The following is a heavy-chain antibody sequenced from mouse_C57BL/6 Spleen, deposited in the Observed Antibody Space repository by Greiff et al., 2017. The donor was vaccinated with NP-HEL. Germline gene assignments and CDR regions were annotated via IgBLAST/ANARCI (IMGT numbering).Heavy chain of an antibody. CDR1: GYTFTSYW. CDR2: IDPSDSYT. V-gene: IGHV1-50*01. Sequence: QVQLQQPGAELVKPGASVKLSCKASGYTFTSYWMQWVKQRPGQGLEWIGEIDPSDSYTNYNQKFKGKATLTVDTSSSTAYMQLSSLTSEDSAVYYCARGEITTGAMDYWGQGTSVTVSS. D-gene: IGHD1-1*01. CDR3: ARGEITTGAMDY. J-gene: IGHJ4*01.